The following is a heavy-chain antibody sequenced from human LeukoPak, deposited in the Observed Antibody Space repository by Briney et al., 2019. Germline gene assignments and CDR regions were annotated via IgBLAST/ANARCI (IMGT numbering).Heavy chain of an antibody. Sequence: GGSLRLSCAASGFTFSSYSMNWVRQAPGKGLEWVSSISSSSSYIYYADSVKGRFTIPRDNAKNSLYLQMNSRRAEDTAVYYCARSREIVATINYYYYYGMDVWGQGTTVTVSS. CDR2: ISSSSSYI. V-gene: IGHV3-21*01. CDR1: GFTFSSYS. CDR3: ARSREIVATINYYYYYGMDV. J-gene: IGHJ6*02. D-gene: IGHD5-12*01.